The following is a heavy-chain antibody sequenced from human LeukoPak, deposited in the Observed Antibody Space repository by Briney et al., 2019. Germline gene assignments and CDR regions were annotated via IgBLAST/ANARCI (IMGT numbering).Heavy chain of an antibody. Sequence: ASVKVSCKASGHTFTGYYMHWVRQAPGQGLEWMGWINPNSGDTNYAQKFQGRVTMTGDTSISTAYMELTRPRSDDTAVYYCARYGVIDAFAIWGQGTMVTVSS. D-gene: IGHD3-10*01. CDR2: INPNSGDT. CDR1: GHTFTGYY. V-gene: IGHV1-2*02. CDR3: ARYGVIDAFAI. J-gene: IGHJ3*02.